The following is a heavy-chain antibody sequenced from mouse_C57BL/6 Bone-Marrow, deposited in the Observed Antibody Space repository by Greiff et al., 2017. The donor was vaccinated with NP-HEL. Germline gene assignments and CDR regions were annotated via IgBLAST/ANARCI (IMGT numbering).Heavy chain of an antibody. V-gene: IGHV14-1*01. J-gene: IGHJ4*01. Sequence: EAQLQQSGAELVRPGASVKLSCTASGFNIKDYYMHWVKQRPEQGLEWIGRIDPEDGDTEYAPKFQGKATMTADTSSNTAYLQLSSLTSEDTAVYYCTFTVVAGDAMDYWGQGTSVTVSS. CDR1: GFNIKDYY. D-gene: IGHD1-1*01. CDR3: TFTVVAGDAMDY. CDR2: IDPEDGDT.